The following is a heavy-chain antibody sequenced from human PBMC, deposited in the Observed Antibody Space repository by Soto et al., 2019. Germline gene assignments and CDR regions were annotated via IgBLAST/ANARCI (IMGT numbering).Heavy chain of an antibody. CDR1: GFTFSTYG. CDR2: IGYDGSQK. CDR3: ATVDCTGGSCRPYYYYGMDV. J-gene: IGHJ6*02. Sequence: QVQLVESGGGVVQPGRSLRLSSAASGFTFSTYGMNWVRQAPGKGLEWVAVIGYDGSQKYYADSVKGRFTVSRDNSKNTLYLQMNNLRVEDTAVYYCATVDCTGGSCRPYYYYGMDVWGQGTTVTVSS. V-gene: IGHV3-33*01. D-gene: IGHD2-15*01.